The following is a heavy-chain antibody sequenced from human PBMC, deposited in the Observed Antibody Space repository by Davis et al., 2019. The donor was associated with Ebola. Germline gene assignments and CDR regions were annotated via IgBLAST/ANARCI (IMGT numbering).Heavy chain of an antibody. CDR2: INHSGST. J-gene: IGHJ5*02. CDR1: GGSFSGYY. V-gene: IGHV4-34*01. CDR3: ARGFKLWAVAGLGNWFDP. D-gene: IGHD6-19*01. Sequence: PSETLSLTCAVYGGSFSGYYWSWIRQPPGKGLEWIGEINHSGSTNYNPSLKSRVTISVDTSKNQFSLKLSSVTAADTAVYYCARGFKLWAVAGLGNWFDPWGQGTLVTVSS.